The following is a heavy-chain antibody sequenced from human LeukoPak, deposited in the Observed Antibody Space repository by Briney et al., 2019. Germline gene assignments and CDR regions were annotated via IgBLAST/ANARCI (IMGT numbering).Heavy chain of an antibody. Sequence: SETLSLTCTVSGGSINGYHWSWIRQPPGKGLEWIGYVSHSGNTNYNPARKSRVTISIDRSKNQFSLKLSSVTAADTAVYYCATNAAAAPDDTFDIWGQGTLVTVSS. CDR3: ATNAAAAPDDTFDI. V-gene: IGHV4-59*01. CDR2: VSHSGNT. CDR1: GGSINGYH. J-gene: IGHJ3*02. D-gene: IGHD6-13*01.